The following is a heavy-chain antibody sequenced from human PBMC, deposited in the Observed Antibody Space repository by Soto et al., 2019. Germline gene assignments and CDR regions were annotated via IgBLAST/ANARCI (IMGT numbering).Heavy chain of an antibody. CDR2: IYISGST. V-gene: IGHV4-4*07. CDR3: AKSGGYSSGWYYFDY. J-gene: IGHJ4*02. Sequence: LSLTCTVSCGSISIYYGSLIRKPAGKGLEWIGRIYISGSTNYNPSLKSRVTMSVDTSKKQFSLKLSSVTAADTAVYYCAKSGGYSSGWYYFDYWGQGTLVTSPQ. D-gene: IGHD6-19*01. CDR1: CGSISIYY.